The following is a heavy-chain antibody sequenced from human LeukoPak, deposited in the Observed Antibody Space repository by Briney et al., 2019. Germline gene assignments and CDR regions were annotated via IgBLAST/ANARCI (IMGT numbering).Heavy chain of an antibody. D-gene: IGHD5-12*01. CDR1: GGSISSSNW. Sequence: SETLSLTCTVSGGSISSSNWWSWVRQPPGKGLEWIGEIYHSGSTNYNPSLKSRITISVDKSKNQFSLKLSSVAAADTAVYYCARAGGYDLDAFDIWGQGTMVTVSS. CDR3: ARAGGYDLDAFDI. V-gene: IGHV4-4*02. J-gene: IGHJ3*02. CDR2: IYHSGST.